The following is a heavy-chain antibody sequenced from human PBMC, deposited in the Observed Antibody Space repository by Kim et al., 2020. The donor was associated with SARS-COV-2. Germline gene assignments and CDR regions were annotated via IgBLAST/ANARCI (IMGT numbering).Heavy chain of an antibody. D-gene: IGHD2-2*03. Sequence: GGSLRLSCAASGFTFSSFAMSWVRQAPGKGLEWVSAISDSGGSTYYADSVKGRFTISRDNSKNTLYLQMNSLRAEDTAVYYCAKDLGYCSSTSCYPPYGMAVGGQGTTVPVSS. CDR3: AKDLGYCSSTSCYPPYGMAV. V-gene: IGHV3-23*01. CDR1: GFTFSSFA. J-gene: IGHJ6*02. CDR2: ISDSGGST.